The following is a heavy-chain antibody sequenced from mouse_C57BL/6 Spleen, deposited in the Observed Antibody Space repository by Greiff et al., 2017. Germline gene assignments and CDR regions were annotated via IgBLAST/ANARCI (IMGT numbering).Heavy chain of an antibody. Sequence: LQESGAELVRPGASVKLSCTASGFNIKDDYMHWVKQRPEQGLEWIGWIDPENGDTEYASKFQGKATITADPSSNTASLQLSSLTSEDTAVYYCTTAQGFAYWGQGTLVTVSA. D-gene: IGHD3-2*02. CDR3: TTAQGFAY. V-gene: IGHV14-4*01. J-gene: IGHJ3*01. CDR2: IDPENGDT. CDR1: GFNIKDDY.